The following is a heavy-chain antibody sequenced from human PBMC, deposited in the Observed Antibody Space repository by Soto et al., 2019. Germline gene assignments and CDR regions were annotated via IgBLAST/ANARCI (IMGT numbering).Heavy chain of an antibody. CDR3: ARDSSGSVLGFDL. CDR1: GGSISSGDYY. D-gene: IGHD3-22*01. V-gene: IGHV4-30-4*01. J-gene: IGHJ2*01. CDR2: IYYSGST. Sequence: SETLSLTCTVSGGSISSGDYYWSWIRQPPGKGLEWIGYIYYSGSTYYNPSLKGRVTISVDTSKNQFSLKLSSVTAADTAVYYCARDSSGSVLGFDLWGRGTLVTVSS.